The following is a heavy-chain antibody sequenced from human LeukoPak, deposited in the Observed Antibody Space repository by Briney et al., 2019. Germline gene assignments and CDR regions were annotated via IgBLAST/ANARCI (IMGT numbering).Heavy chain of an antibody. J-gene: IGHJ5*01. CDR1: GFTLSSNW. D-gene: IGHD2-21*02. V-gene: IGHV3-74*01. Sequence: GGSLRPSCAVSGFTLSSNWMHWVRQVPGKGLVWVARIDDVGSGTSYADSVKGRFTISRDVAKNTVYLQMNSLRAEDTAVYYCATVFDFWGQGTLVTVSS. CDR2: IDDVGSGT. CDR3: ATVFDF.